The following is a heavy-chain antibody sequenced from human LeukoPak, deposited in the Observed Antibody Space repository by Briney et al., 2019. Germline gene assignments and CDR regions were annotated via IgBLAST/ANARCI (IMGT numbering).Heavy chain of an antibody. CDR3: AKDPGY. J-gene: IGHJ4*02. CDR2: ISYDGGNK. CDR1: GFTFSSYG. V-gene: IGHV3-30*18. Sequence: LAGRSLRLSCAASGFTFSSYGMHWVRQAPGKGLEWVAVISYDGGNKYYADSVKGRFTISRDNSKNTLYLQMNSLRAEDTAVYYCAKDPGYWGQGTLVTVSS.